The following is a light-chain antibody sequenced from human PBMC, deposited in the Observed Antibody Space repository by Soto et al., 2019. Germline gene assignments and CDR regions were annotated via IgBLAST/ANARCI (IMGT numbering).Light chain of an antibody. J-gene: IGKJ1*01. Sequence: EIVLTQSPGTLSLSPGERATLSCRASQSVSSSYLAWYQQKPGQAPRLLIYGASSRATGIPDRFSGSGSGTAFPVTNSRLEPEDFAVYYCQQYGSSPPCTFGQPTPVEIK. CDR2: GAS. CDR3: QQYGSSPPCT. V-gene: IGKV3-20*01. CDR1: QSVSSSY.